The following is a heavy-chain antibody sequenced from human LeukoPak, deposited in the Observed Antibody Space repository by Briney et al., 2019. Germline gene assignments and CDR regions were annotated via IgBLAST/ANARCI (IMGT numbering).Heavy chain of an antibody. Sequence: GGSLRLSCAASGFTFSSYAMNWVRQAPGKGLKWVSGISASGTNTYYADSVKGRFTISRDNSKNTLYMQMNSLRAEDTAVYYCAKGDKPVIAMVKFDYWGQGTLVTVSS. CDR1: GFTFSSYA. D-gene: IGHD5-18*01. J-gene: IGHJ4*02. CDR3: AKGDKPVIAMVKFDY. CDR2: ISASGTNT. V-gene: IGHV3-23*01.